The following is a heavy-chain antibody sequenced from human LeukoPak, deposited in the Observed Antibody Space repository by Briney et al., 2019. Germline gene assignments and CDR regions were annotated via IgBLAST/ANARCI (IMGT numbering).Heavy chain of an antibody. CDR2: INYGGSDR. J-gene: IGHJ4*02. Sequence: GGSLRLSCAASGFTFSGYWMQWVRQAPGKGLQWVANINYGGSDRYYVDSVKGRFTISRDSAKNSLYLQMNSPTVEDTAVYYCTRGDPDYWGQGTLVTVSS. V-gene: IGHV3-7*01. CDR3: TRGDPDY. D-gene: IGHD2-21*02. CDR1: GFTFSGYW.